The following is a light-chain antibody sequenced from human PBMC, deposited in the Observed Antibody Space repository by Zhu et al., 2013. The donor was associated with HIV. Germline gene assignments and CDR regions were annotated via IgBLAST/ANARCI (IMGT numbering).Light chain of an antibody. V-gene: IGKV1-17*01. CDR3: QQANSFPPFT. CDR2: LAS. Sequence: DIQMTQSPSSLSASVGDRVAITCRASQDIRNHLGWYQQKPGKAPRRLIYLASTLQSGVPSRFSGSGSGTDFTLTISSLQPEDFATYYCQQANSFPPFTFGPGTKVDIK. J-gene: IGKJ3*01. CDR1: QDIRNH.